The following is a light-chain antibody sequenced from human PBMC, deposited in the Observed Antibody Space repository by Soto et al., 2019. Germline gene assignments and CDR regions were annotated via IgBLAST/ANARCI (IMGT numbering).Light chain of an antibody. J-gene: IGLJ2*01. Sequence: QSVLTQPPSASGTPGQRVTISCSGSSSNIGSNSVYWYQQLPGTAPKLLIFRNDQRPSGVPDRFSASRSGTSASLAISGLRSEDEADYYCASWEDSLVFGGGTKVTVL. CDR2: RND. CDR3: ASWEDSLV. V-gene: IGLV1-47*01. CDR1: SSNIGSNS.